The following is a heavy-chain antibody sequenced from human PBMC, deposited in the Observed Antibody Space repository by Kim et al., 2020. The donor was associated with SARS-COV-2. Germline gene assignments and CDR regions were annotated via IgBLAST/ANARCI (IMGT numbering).Heavy chain of an antibody. CDR1: GFTFRNYG. CDR3: AKDRGWLSELIADDGFDI. Sequence: GGSLRLSCAASGFTFRNYGMHWVRQAPGKGLEWVAVISYDGSNKYYADSVKGRFTISRDNSKNTMFLQMNSLRAEDTAVFYCAKDRGWLSELIADDGFDIWGQGTMVTVSS. V-gene: IGHV3-30*18. CDR2: ISYDGSNK. J-gene: IGHJ3*02. D-gene: IGHD2-21*01.